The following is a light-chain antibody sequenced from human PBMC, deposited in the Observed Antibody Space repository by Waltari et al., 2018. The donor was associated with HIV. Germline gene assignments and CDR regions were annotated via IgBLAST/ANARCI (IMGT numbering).Light chain of an antibody. CDR2: GAS. CDR1: QSVTGDY. CDR3: QQYATSQSIT. J-gene: IGKJ5*01. Sequence: IVLTQSPGTLSLSPGERAVLSCRASQSVTGDYLAWYQQRPGQPPRVLIFGASSRATGIPDRFTGSVSGTDFTLTINRLAPEDSAMYYCQQYATSQSITFGQGTRLEI. V-gene: IGKV3-20*01.